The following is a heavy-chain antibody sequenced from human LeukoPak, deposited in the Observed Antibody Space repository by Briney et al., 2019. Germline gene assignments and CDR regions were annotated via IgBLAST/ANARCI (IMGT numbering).Heavy chain of an antibody. V-gene: IGHV3-21*01. CDR3: ARADCSSSTCYLRRSWFDP. J-gene: IGHJ5*02. Sequence: GGSLRLSCTASGFTLSNDMNWVRQAPGKGLEWVSSISTSSRYIYYKDSVRGRFTISRDDAKNSLYLEMNSLRAEDMAVYYCARADCSSSTCYLRRSWFDPWGQGTLVTVSS. CDR1: GFTLSND. D-gene: IGHD2-2*01. CDR2: ISTSSRYI.